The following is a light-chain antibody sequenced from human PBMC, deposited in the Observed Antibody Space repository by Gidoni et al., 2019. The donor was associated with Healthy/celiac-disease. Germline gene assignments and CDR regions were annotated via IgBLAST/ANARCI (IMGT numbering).Light chain of an antibody. CDR1: QSVSSN. CDR3: QQYNNWPPLT. Sequence: EIVMTQSPATLSVSPGERATLSCRASQSVSSNLAWYQQKPGQAPRLLIYGASTKATGIPARFSGSGSGTEFTLTISSLQSEDFAVYYCQQYNNWPPLTFSGGTKVKIE. CDR2: GAS. V-gene: IGKV3-15*01. J-gene: IGKJ4*01.